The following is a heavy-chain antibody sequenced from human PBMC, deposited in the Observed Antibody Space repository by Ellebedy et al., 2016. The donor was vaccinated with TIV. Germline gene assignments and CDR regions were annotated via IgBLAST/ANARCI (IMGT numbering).Heavy chain of an antibody. CDR3: ARDYDEGGWIKDP. CDR2: ISAQSGGT. J-gene: IGHJ5*02. CDR1: GFSFTPYY. D-gene: IGHD6-19*01. Sequence: AASVKVSCKASGFSFTPYYFHWLRQAPGQGPDWLGWISAQSGGTHYAPKFRGRVTMTRDTSISTAYMELNSLTSDDTAIYYCARDYDEGGWIKDPWGQGTLVTVSS. V-gene: IGHV1-2*02.